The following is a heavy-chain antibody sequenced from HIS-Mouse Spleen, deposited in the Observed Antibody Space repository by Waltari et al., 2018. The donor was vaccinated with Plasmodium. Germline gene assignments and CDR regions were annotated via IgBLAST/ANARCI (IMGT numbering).Heavy chain of an antibody. CDR1: GFTFSSYW. CDR3: ARTIAAAGTGDAFDM. D-gene: IGHD6-13*01. Sequence: EVQLVESGGGLVQPGGSLRLSCAASGFTFSSYWMHWVRQAPGKGLVWVSRINSDGSSTRYADSVKGRFTISRDNAKNTLYLQMNSLRAEDTAVYYCARTIAAAGTGDAFDMWGQGTMVTVSS. CDR2: INSDGSST. J-gene: IGHJ3*02. V-gene: IGHV3-74*01.